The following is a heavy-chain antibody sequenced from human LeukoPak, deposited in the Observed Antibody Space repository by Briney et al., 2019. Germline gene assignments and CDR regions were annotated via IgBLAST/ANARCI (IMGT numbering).Heavy chain of an antibody. CDR3: ARHLLGDDGAFDF. V-gene: IGHV3-74*01. J-gene: IGHJ3*01. Sequence: PGGSLRLSCAASGFTFSDYCXXXXXXXXGXGLVXISRIGTDGSITLYPASVXGKFTISSANAKNTLYLIMKCLSAKDTAVYYCARHLLGDDGAFDFWGQGTMVTISS. CDR1: GFTFSDYC. D-gene: IGHD4-17*01. CDR2: IGTDGSIT.